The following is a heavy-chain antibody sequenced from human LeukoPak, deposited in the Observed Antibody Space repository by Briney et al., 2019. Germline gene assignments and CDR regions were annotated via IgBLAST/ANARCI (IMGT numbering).Heavy chain of an antibody. J-gene: IGHJ4*02. D-gene: IGHD1-26*01. CDR2: IGSLSFGS. CDR3: AKKGLVGTTDLRAFDY. CDR1: GFTFSSYA. Sequence: GGSLRLSCAASGFTFSSYAMSWVRQAPGKGLEWVSGIGSLSFGSYYADSVKGRFTISRDNSKNTLYLQMNSLRAEDTAVYYCAKKGLVGTTDLRAFDYWGQGTLVTVSS. V-gene: IGHV3-23*01.